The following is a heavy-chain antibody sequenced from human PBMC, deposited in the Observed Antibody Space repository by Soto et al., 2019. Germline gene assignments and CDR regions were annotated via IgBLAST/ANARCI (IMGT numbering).Heavy chain of an antibody. Sequence: SETLSLTCTFSVVSISSSSYYCGWIRQPPGKGLEWIGSIYYSGSTYYNPSLKSRVTISVDTSKNQFSLKLSSVTAADTAVYYCAVVLRFLEWLPYFDYWGQGTLVTVSS. V-gene: IGHV4-39*01. CDR1: VVSISSSSYY. D-gene: IGHD3-3*01. CDR2: IYYSGST. CDR3: AVVLRFLEWLPYFDY. J-gene: IGHJ4*02.